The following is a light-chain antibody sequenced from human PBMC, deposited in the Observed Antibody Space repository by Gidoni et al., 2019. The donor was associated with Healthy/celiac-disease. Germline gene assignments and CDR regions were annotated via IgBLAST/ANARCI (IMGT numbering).Light chain of an antibody. V-gene: IGLV1-40*01. CDR1: SSNIGAGYD. Sequence: QPVLKMPPSVSGAPGPRVTISCTGSSSNIGAGYDVHWYQQLPGTAPKLLIYGNSNRPSGVPDRFSGSKSGTSASLAITGLQSENEADYYCQSYDSSLSGVVFGGGTKLTVL. CDR3: QSYDSSLSGVV. J-gene: IGLJ2*01. CDR2: GNS.